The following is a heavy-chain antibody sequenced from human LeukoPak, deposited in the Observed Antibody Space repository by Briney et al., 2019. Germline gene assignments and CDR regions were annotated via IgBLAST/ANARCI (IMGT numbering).Heavy chain of an antibody. CDR3: ARDPPCGYCSGTGHY. D-gene: IGHD2-8*02. Sequence: ASVKVSCKASGYTFTSYGVSWVRQAPGQGLEWMGWINPYNGNTNYAQKLQGRVTMTTDTSTSTAYMELRSLRSDDTAVYYCARDPPCGYCSGTGHYWAQATLVTVSS. CDR2: INPYNGNT. J-gene: IGHJ4*02. CDR1: GYTFTSYG. V-gene: IGHV1-18*01.